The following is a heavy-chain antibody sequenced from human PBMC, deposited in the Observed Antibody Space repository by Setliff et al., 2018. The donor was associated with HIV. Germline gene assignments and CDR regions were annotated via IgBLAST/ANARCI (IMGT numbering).Heavy chain of an antibody. J-gene: IGHJ3*02. CDR2: INHSGST. V-gene: IGHV4-34*01. CDR1: GGSFSGYY. CDR3: ARERGEYCSGGSCLRGAFDI. D-gene: IGHD2-15*01. Sequence: SETLSLTCTVYGGSFSGYYWSWIRQPPGKGLEWIGEINHSGSTNYNPSLKSRVTISVDTSKNQFSLKLSSVTAADTAVYYCARERGEYCSGGSCLRGAFDIWGQGTMVTVSS.